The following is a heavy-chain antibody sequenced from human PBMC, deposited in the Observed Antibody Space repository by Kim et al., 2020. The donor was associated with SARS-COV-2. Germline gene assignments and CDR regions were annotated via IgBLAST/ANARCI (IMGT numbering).Heavy chain of an antibody. CDR3: ARDFRRVLLWFGSHYYYGMAV. Sequence: GGSLRLSCAASGFTFSSYSMNWVRQAPGKGLEWVSYISSSSSTIYYADSVKGRFTISRDNAKNSLYLQMNSLRDEDTAVYYCARDFRRVLLWFGSHYYYGMAVWGQGTTVTVSS. J-gene: IGHJ6*02. D-gene: IGHD3-10*01. V-gene: IGHV3-48*02. CDR2: ISSSSSTI. CDR1: GFTFSSYS.